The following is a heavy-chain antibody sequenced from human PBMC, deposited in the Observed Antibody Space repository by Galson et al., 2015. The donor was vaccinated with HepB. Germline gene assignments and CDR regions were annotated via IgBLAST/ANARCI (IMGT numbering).Heavy chain of an antibody. CDR3: AKVSTVGYYDSSGYGGPYYFDY. V-gene: IGHV3-9*01. J-gene: IGHJ4*02. CDR1: GFTFDDYA. Sequence: SLRLSCAASGFTFDDYAMHWVRQAPGKGLEWVSGISWNSGSIGYADSVKGRFTISRDNAKNSLYLQMNSLRAEDTALYYYAKVSTVGYYDSSGYGGPYYFDYWGQGTLVTVSS. D-gene: IGHD3-22*01. CDR2: ISWNSGSI.